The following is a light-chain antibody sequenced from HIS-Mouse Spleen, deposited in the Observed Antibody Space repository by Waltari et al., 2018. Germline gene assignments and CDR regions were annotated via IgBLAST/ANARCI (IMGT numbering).Light chain of an antibody. J-gene: IGKJ1*01. CDR2: AAS. V-gene: IGKV1-9*01. Sequence: DIQLTHSPSFLSASVGDRVTITCLASQGISSYLAWYQQKPGKAPKLLLYAASTLQSGVPSRFSGSGSGTEFTLTISSLQPEDFATYYCQQLNSYPPKFGQGTKVEIK. CDR3: QQLNSYPPK. CDR1: QGISSY.